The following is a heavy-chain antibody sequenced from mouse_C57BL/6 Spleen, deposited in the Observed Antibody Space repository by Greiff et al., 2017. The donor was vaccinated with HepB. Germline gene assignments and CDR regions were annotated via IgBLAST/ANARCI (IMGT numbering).Heavy chain of an antibody. Sequence: EVKLEESGGGLVKPGGSLKLSCAATGFTFSSYAMSWVRQTPEKRLEWVATISDGGSYTYYPDNVKGRFTIARDNAKNNLYLQMSHLKSEDTAMYYCAREGITTVHYWGQGTSVTVSS. CDR2: ISDGGSYT. D-gene: IGHD1-1*01. CDR3: AREGITTVHY. J-gene: IGHJ4*01. CDR1: GFTFSSYA. V-gene: IGHV5-4*01.